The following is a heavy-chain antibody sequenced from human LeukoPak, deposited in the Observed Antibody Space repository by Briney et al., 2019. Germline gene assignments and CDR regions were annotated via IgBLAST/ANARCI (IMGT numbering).Heavy chain of an antibody. CDR1: GGSISSSSYY. D-gene: IGHD5-24*01. Sequence: SETLSLTCTVSGGSISSSSYYWSWIRQPPGKGLEWIGYIYYSGSTNYNPSLKSRVTISVDTSKNQFSLKLSSVTAADTAVYYCARRGRRDGYNPHGYWYFDLWGRGTLVTVSS. CDR2: IYYSGST. CDR3: ARRGRRDGYNPHGYWYFDL. J-gene: IGHJ2*01. V-gene: IGHV4-61*01.